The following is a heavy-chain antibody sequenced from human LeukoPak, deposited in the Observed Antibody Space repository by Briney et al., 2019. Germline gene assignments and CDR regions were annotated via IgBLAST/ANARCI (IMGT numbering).Heavy chain of an antibody. CDR1: GFTFTSSA. V-gene: IGHV1-58*02. CDR3: AAARGRITTDYYYGMDV. D-gene: IGHD3-10*01. CDR2: IVVGSGNT. J-gene: IGHJ6*02. Sequence: ASVEVSCKASGFTFTSSAMQWVRQARGQRLEWIGWIVVGSGNTNCAQKFQERVTITRDMSTSTAYMELSSLRSEDTAVYYCAAARGRITTDYYYGMDVWGQGTTVTVSS.